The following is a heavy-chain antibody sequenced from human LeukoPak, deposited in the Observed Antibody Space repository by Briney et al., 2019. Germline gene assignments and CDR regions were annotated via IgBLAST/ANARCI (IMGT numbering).Heavy chain of an antibody. CDR3: ARERIAAAVWFDP. CDR2: INPNSGGT. Sequence: KISCKGSGXTFTXYXXXWVRXXXGXXXEXMXWINPNSGGTNYAQKLQGRVTMTRDTSISTAYMELSRLRSDDTAVYYCARERIAAAVWFDPWGQGTLVTVSS. CDR1: GXTFTXYX. D-gene: IGHD6-13*01. V-gene: IGHV1-2*02. J-gene: IGHJ5*02.